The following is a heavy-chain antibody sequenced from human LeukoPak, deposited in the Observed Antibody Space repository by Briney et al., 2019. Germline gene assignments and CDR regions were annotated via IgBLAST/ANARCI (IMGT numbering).Heavy chain of an antibody. Sequence: TLSLTCTVSGGSISSGGYYWSWIRQHPGKGLEWIGYIYYSGSTCYNPSLKSRVTISVDTSKNQFSLKLSSVTAADTAVYYCARSYSNYSYYYYYMDVWGKGTTVTVSS. J-gene: IGHJ6*03. CDR2: IYYSGST. CDR1: GGSISSGGYY. V-gene: IGHV4-31*03. CDR3: ARSYSNYSYYYYYMDV. D-gene: IGHD4-11*01.